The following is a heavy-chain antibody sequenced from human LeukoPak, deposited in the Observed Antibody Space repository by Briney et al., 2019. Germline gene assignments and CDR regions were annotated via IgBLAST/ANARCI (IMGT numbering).Heavy chain of an antibody. CDR1: GSSLSTSGVG. D-gene: IGHD2-15*01. J-gene: IGHJ5*02. CDR3: APQDHAGSWFDP. CDR2: IYWDDDK. Sequence: SGPTLVKPTQTLTLTCTFSGSSLSTSGVGVGWIRQPPGKALEWLALIYWDDDKRYSPSLKSRLTITKDTSKNQVVLTMTNMDPVDTATYYCAPQDHAGSWFDPWGQGTLVTVSS. V-gene: IGHV2-5*02.